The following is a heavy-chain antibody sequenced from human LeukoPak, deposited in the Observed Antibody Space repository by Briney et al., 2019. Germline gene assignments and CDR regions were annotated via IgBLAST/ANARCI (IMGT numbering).Heavy chain of an antibody. CDR2: IWFEGSNK. V-gene: IGHV3-33*06. D-gene: IGHD2-2*01. CDR1: GFTFSSYA. Sequence: GGSLRLSCAAAGFTFSSYAMQWVRQTPGKGLEWVAVIWFEGSNKYTVDCVQGRFTISRDNSKNTLYLQMDSLRGDATAVYYWAKASGSMGYCTSTSCNGENWFDTWGQGTLVTVSS. CDR3: AKASGSMGYCTSTSCNGENWFDT. J-gene: IGHJ5*02.